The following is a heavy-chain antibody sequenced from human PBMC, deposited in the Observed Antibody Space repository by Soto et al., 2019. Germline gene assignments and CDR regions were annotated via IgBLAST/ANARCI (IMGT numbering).Heavy chain of an antibody. Sequence: GGSLRLSCSASGFTFSDYYMSWIRQAPGKGLEWISYIDSSGSIIYYADSVKGRFTISRDNAKNSLYLQMNSLRAEDTAVYYCARDLGYYDSSGYFDYWGQGTLVTVS. CDR1: GFTFSDYY. D-gene: IGHD3-22*01. V-gene: IGHV3-11*01. CDR3: ARDLGYYDSSGYFDY. J-gene: IGHJ4*02. CDR2: IDSSGSII.